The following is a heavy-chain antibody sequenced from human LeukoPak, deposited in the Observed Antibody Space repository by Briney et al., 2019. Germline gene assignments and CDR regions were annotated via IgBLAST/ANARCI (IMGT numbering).Heavy chain of an antibody. CDR3: ARVDSGDHIFYFFDY. Sequence: PGGSLRLSCAASGFTFNRYRMNCVRQGPGKGLEWVSYISGSSSSKYYADSLEGRFTISRENAKNVWNLQMNNLRVEETADYILARVDSGDHIFYFFDYCGQGALVTVSS. CDR1: GFTFNRYR. D-gene: IGHD4-17*01. CDR2: ISGSSSSK. J-gene: IGHJ4*02. V-gene: IGHV3-21*06.